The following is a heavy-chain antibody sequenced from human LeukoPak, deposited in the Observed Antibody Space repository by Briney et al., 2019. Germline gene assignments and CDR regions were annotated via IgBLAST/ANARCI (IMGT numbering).Heavy chain of an antibody. V-gene: IGHV5-51*01. D-gene: IGHD6-6*01. J-gene: IGHJ4*02. Sequence: GESLQISCKGSGYSFSSYWIGWVRQLPGKGLEWMGIIYPSDSDTRYSPSFQGQVTISAGKSITTAYLQWSSLKASDTAMYYCVRGSSYHNYWGQGTLVTVSS. CDR2: IYPSDSDT. CDR1: GYSFSSYW. CDR3: VRGSSYHNY.